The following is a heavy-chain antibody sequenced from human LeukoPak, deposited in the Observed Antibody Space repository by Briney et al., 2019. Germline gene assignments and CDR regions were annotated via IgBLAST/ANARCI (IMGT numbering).Heavy chain of an antibody. CDR3: ARTLGYCSSTSCYFSDYFDY. V-gene: IGHV3-30*07. D-gene: IGHD2-2*01. CDR1: GFTFSSYA. Sequence: PTGGSLRLSCAASGFTFSSYAMHWVRQAPGKGLEWVAVISYDGSNKYYADSVKGRFTISRDNSKNTLYLQMNSLRAEDTAVYYCARTLGYCSSTSCYFSDYFDYWGQGTLVTVSS. CDR2: ISYDGSNK. J-gene: IGHJ4*02.